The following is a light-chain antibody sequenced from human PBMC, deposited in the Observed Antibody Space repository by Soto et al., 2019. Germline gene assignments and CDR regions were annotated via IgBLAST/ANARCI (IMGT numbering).Light chain of an antibody. V-gene: IGKV3-11*01. CDR2: DAP. Sequence: EIVLTQSPATLSLSPGERATLSCRASQSVSSYLAWYQQKPGQAPRLLIYDAPNRATGIPARFSGSGSGTDFTLTIRSLEPEDFAVYYCQQRSNWPRTCGQGTKV. J-gene: IGKJ1*01. CDR1: QSVSSY. CDR3: QQRSNWPRT.